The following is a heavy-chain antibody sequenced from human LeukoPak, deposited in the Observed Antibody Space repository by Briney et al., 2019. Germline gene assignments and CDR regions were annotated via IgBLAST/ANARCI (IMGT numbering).Heavy chain of an antibody. V-gene: IGHV3-53*04. CDR3: ARLIPLYYYGMDV. D-gene: IGHD3-16*01. J-gene: IGHJ6*02. Sequence: RPGGSLRLSCAASGFTVSSSYMSWVRQAPGKGLEWVSVIYSGGSTYYADSVKGRFTIPRHNSKNTLYLQMNSLRAEDTAVYYCARLIPLYYYGMDVWGQGTTVTVSS. CDR2: IYSGGST. CDR1: GFTVSSSY.